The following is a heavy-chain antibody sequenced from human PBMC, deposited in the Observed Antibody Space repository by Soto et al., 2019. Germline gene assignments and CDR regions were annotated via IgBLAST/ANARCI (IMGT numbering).Heavy chain of an antibody. CDR1: GDSFSSNT. Sequence: QVQLVQSGAEVKKPGSSVKVSCKVSGDSFSSNTITWVRQAPGQRLECLGRIMPSLDIVNYAQKFRGRVTMTAGKSTSTAYMELSSLTSEDTAVYFCARDFGTKTNWFDPWGQGTLVTVSS. J-gene: IGHJ5*02. D-gene: IGHD1-1*01. V-gene: IGHV1-69*08. CDR3: ARDFGTKTNWFDP. CDR2: IMPSLDIV.